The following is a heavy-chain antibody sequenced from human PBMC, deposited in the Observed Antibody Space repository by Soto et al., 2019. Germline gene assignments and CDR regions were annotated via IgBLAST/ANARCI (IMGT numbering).Heavy chain of an antibody. CDR3: GVLPLRDDYYGMDV. J-gene: IGHJ6*02. CDR2: ISYDGINK. V-gene: IGHV3-30*03. Sequence: VNLVESGVGVVQPGRSLRLSCAASGFTCSTYCMHWVRQASGKGLQWVAVISYDGINKYYADSVEGRFTISRDNSKNTLYLQMNSIRAEDTAVYYCGVLPLRDDYYGMDVWGQGTTVTVSS. CDR1: GFTCSTYC.